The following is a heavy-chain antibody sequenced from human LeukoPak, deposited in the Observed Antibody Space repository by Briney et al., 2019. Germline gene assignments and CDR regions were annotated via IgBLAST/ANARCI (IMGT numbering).Heavy chain of an antibody. CDR1: GFTFDDYA. D-gene: IGHD3/OR15-3a*01. CDR3: AKDRTGKGDYFDY. Sequence: GRSLRLSCAAFGFTFDDYAMHWVRQAPGKGLEWVSAISWNRGSIGYADPVKGRFTISRDNAKNSLYLLMNSLRDEDTALYYCAKDRTGKGDYFDYWGQGTLVTVSS. CDR2: ISWNRGSI. J-gene: IGHJ4*02. V-gene: IGHV3-9*01.